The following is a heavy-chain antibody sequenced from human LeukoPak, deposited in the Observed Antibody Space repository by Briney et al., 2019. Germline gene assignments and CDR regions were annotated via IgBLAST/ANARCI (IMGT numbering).Heavy chain of an antibody. J-gene: IGHJ6*02. CDR2: ISYDGSNK. D-gene: IGHD3-3*01. V-gene: IGHV3-30-3*01. Sequence: QPGRSLRLSCAASGFTFSSYAMHWVRQAPGKGLEWVAVISYDGSNKYYADSVKGRFTISRDNSKNTLYLQMNSLKTEDTAVYYCTTPSYDFWSGYYFRDVWGQGTTVTVSS. CDR3: TTPSYDFWSGYYFRDV. CDR1: GFTFSSYA.